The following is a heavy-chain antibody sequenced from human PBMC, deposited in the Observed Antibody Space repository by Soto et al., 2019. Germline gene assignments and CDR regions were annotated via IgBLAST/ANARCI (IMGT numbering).Heavy chain of an antibody. CDR1: GGSISSSSYY. V-gene: IGHV4-39*01. CDR3: ARGLPMGSSGYPLLNYYYYGMDV. CDR2: IYYSGST. Sequence: SETLSLTCTVSGGSISSSSYYWGWIRQPPGKGLEWIGSIYYSGSTYYNPSLKSRVTISVDTSKNQFSLKLSSVTTADTAVYYCARGLPMGSSGYPLLNYYYYGMDVWGQGTTVTVSS. D-gene: IGHD3-22*01. J-gene: IGHJ6*02.